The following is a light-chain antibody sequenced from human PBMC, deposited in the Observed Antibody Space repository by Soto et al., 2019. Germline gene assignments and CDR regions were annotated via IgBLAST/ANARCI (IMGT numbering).Light chain of an antibody. CDR3: AAWDDRLNGLV. Sequence: QSVLTQPPSASGTPGQRVTISCSGSRSNIGSNLVNWYQQLPGTAPKLLMYNNNQRPSGVPDRISGSKSGTSASLAISGLQSEDEADYHCAAWDDRLNGLVFGGGTKLTVL. V-gene: IGLV1-44*01. J-gene: IGLJ3*02. CDR1: RSNIGSNL. CDR2: NNN.